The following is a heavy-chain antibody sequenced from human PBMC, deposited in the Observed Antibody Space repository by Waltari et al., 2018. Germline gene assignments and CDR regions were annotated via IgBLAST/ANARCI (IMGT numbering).Heavy chain of an antibody. CDR2: IYYSGST. J-gene: IGHJ4*02. CDR1: GGSISSYY. D-gene: IGHD2-15*01. Sequence: QVQLQESGPGLVKPSETLSLTCTVSGGSISSYYWSWIRQPPGKGLEWIGYIYYSGSTNYNPSLKSRVTISVDTSKNQFSLKLSSVTAADTAVYYCARLNCSGGSCYFDYWGQGTLVTVSS. CDR3: ARLNCSGGSCYFDY. V-gene: IGHV4-59*01.